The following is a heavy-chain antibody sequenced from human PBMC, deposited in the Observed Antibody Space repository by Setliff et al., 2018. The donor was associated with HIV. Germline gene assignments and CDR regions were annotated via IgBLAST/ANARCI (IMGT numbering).Heavy chain of an antibody. CDR3: ARGFCSGGFCHPNFYHYMDV. CDR2: IDSSGNT. Sequence: SETLSLTCTVSGGSISSGNYYWSWIRQHPVKGLEWIGYIDSSGNTYYKSSLRSRVTISIDTSKNHLSLKLTSVTAADTALYYCARGFCSGGFCHPNFYHYMDVWGKGTTVTVSS. J-gene: IGHJ6*03. D-gene: IGHD2-15*01. V-gene: IGHV4-39*02. CDR1: GGSISSGNYY.